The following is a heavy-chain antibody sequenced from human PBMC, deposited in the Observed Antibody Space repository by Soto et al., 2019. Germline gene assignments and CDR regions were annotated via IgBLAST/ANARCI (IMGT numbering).Heavy chain of an antibody. J-gene: IGHJ4*02. D-gene: IGHD5-12*01. Sequence: QVQLVESGGGVVQPGRSLRLSCAASGFTFSSYGMHWVRQAPGKGLEWVAVISYDGSNKYYADSVKGRFTISRDNSKNTPYLQMTSLRGEDTAVYYCAIPFGSGSSFDYWGQGALVTVSS. V-gene: IGHV3-30*03. CDR2: ISYDGSNK. CDR3: AIPFGSGSSFDY. CDR1: GFTFSSYG.